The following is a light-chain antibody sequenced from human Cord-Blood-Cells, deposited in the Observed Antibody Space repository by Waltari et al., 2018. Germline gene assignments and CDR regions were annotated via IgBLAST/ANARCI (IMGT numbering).Light chain of an antibody. J-gene: IGKJ2*02. CDR2: KAS. CDR1: QSISSW. Sequence: DIQMTQSPSTLSVSVGDRVTITCRASQSISSWLAWYQQKPGKAPKLLIYKASSLESGVPSRFSGSGSGTEFTLTISSLQPDDFATYYCQQYNSYSCTFGQGTKLEIK. CDR3: QQYNSYSCT. V-gene: IGKV1-5*03.